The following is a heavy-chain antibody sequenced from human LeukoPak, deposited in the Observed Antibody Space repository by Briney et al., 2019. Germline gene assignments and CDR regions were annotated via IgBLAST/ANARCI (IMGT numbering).Heavy chain of an antibody. V-gene: IGHV3-48*04. CDR3: ERDPGSGYEEHFDY. Sequence: GGSLRLSCAASGFTFSSYGMHWVRQAPGKGLEWVSYISSSGSTMYYTDSVKGRFTISRDNAKDSLYLQMNSLRAEDTAVYYCERDPGSGYEEHFDYWGQGTLVTVSS. J-gene: IGHJ4*02. CDR1: GFTFSSYG. CDR2: ISSSGSTM. D-gene: IGHD5-12*01.